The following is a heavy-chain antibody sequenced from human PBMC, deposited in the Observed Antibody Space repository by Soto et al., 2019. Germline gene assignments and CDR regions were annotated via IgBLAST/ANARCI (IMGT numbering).Heavy chain of an antibody. D-gene: IGHD4-17*01. CDR3: ARHFAYSDPDY. J-gene: IGHJ4*02. CDR2: IDPSDSYT. CDR1: GYSFSSHW. Sequence: GESLKISCKGSGYSFSSHWITWVRQMPGKGLEWMGKIDPSDSYTNYSPSFQRHVTISADKSISTAYLHWSGLKASDTAMYYCARHFAYSDPDYWRQGILVTVSS. V-gene: IGHV5-10-1*01.